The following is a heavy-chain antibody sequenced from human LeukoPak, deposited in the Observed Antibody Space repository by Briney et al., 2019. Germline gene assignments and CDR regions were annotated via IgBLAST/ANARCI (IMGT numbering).Heavy chain of an antibody. CDR1: GFTFSNYW. Sequence: PGGSLRLSCVASGFTFSNYWMRWVRQAPGKGLEWVANINPDGNNKLYVDSVKGRFSISRDNAKNSLYLQMNSLRVEDTAIYYCAREHWSTPDCWSQGTLVTVSS. CDR3: AREHWSTPDC. J-gene: IGHJ4*02. D-gene: IGHD2-8*02. V-gene: IGHV3-7*01. CDR2: INPDGNNK.